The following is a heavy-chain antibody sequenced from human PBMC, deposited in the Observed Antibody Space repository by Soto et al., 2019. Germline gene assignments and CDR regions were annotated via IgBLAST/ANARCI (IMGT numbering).Heavy chain of an antibody. D-gene: IGHD3-10*01. CDR3: TRHWGGYYYGMDV. Sequence: GGSLRLSCTASGFTFGDYAMSWVRQAPGKGLEWVSFIRSKAYGGTTENAASVKGRFTISRDDSKSIAYLQMNSLKTEDTAVYYCTRHWGGYYYGMDVWGQGTTVTVS. CDR2: IRSKAYGGTT. CDR1: GFTFGDYA. J-gene: IGHJ6*02. V-gene: IGHV3-49*04.